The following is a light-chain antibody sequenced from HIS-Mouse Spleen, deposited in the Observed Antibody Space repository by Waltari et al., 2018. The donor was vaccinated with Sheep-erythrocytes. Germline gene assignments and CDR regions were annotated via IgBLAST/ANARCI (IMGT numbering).Light chain of an antibody. CDR3: CSYAGSSTPWV. CDR2: EGR. V-gene: IGLV2-23*01. J-gene: IGLJ3*02. Sequence: QSALTQPASVFGSPGQSITISCTGTSSDVGGYNLVSWYQQHPGKAPKLMIYEGRKRPSGVSNRFYGSKSGSTASRTISGLQAEDEADYYCCSYAGSSTPWVFGGGTKLTVL. CDR1: SSDVGGYNL.